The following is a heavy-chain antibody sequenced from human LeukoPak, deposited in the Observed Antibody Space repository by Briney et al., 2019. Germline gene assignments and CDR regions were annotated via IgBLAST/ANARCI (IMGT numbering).Heavy chain of an antibody. Sequence: SQTLSLTCAVSGDTFSSNSAGWNWIRQGQGRGLEWLVRTYYRSKLYKDYAEGVKNRITINADTSKNQFSLQLNSVTAEDTAVYYCARGGTYLFDYWGQGTLVTVSS. J-gene: IGHJ4*02. D-gene: IGHD5-12*01. CDR3: ARGGTYLFDY. CDR1: GDTFSSNSAG. V-gene: IGHV6-1*01. CDR2: TYYRSKLYK.